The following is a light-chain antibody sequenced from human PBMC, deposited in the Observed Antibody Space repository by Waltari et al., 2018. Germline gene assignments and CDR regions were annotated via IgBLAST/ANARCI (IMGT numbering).Light chain of an antibody. J-gene: IGLJ3*02. Sequence: QSVLTQPPSVSGTPGQRVTSSCSGTSSNIGSNRLHWFQQLPATAPKLLIHSSNRRPSGFPDRFSGSKSGASASLAISGLQSEDECDYYCAAWDDSLNGWVFGGGTKLTVL. V-gene: IGLV1-44*01. CDR1: SSNIGSNR. CDR2: SSN. CDR3: AAWDDSLNGWV.